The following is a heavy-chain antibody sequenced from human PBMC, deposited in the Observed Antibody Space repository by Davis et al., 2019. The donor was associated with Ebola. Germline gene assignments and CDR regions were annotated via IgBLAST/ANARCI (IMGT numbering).Heavy chain of an antibody. Sequence: SGPTLVKPTQTLTLTCTFSGFSLSTSGMCVSWIRQPPGKALEWFARIDWDDDKYYSTSLKTRLTISKDTSKNQVVLTMTNMDPVDTATYYCARAGFYYDSSGYSLQGYFDYWGQGTLVTVSS. D-gene: IGHD3-22*01. V-gene: IGHV2-70*11. CDR2: IDWDDDK. CDR1: GFSLSTSGMC. J-gene: IGHJ4*02. CDR3: ARAGFYYDSSGYSLQGYFDY.